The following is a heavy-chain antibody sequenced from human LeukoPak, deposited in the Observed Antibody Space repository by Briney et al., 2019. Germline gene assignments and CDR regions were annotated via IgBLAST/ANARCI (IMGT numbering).Heavy chain of an antibody. CDR3: TCLVTTWKEINYFDY. D-gene: IGHD4-17*01. CDR2: ISYDGSNK. V-gene: IGHV3-30*03. CDR1: RFTFSSYG. Sequence: GSLRLSCAASRFTFSSYGINWVRQAPGHGLEWVAVISYDGSNKYYADSVKGRFTISRDNSKNTLYLQMNSLRAEDRAVNYCTCLVTTWKEINYFDYWGQGTLVTVSS. J-gene: IGHJ4*02.